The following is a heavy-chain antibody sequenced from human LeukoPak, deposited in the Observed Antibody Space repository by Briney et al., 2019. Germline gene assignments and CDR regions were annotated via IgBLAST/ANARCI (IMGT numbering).Heavy chain of an antibody. CDR3: ARDHGSYTY. Sequence: GGSLRLSCAASGFTFSSYSMNWVRQAPGKGLEWVSYISSSSTIYYADSVKGRFTISRDNAKNSLYLQMNSLRAEDTAVYYCARDHGSYTYWGQGTLVTVSS. V-gene: IGHV3-48*01. CDR2: ISSSSTI. J-gene: IGHJ4*02. D-gene: IGHD1-26*01. CDR1: GFTFSSYS.